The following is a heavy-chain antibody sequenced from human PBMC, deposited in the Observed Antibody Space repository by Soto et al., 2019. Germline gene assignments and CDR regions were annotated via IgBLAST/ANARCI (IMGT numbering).Heavy chain of an antibody. Sequence: QVQLVESGGGVVQPGRSLRLSCAASGFTFSSYGMHRVRQAPGKGLEWVAVISYDGSNKYYADSVKGRFTISRDNSKNTLYLQMNSLRAEDTAVYYCAKGEYSSGWYGADAFDIWGQGTMVTVSS. V-gene: IGHV3-30*18. J-gene: IGHJ3*02. CDR1: GFTFSSYG. CDR3: AKGEYSSGWYGADAFDI. CDR2: ISYDGSNK. D-gene: IGHD6-19*01.